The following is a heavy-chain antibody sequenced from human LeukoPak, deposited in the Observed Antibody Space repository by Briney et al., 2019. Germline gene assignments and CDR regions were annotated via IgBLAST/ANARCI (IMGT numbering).Heavy chain of an antibody. CDR1: GGSISSYY. CDR3: ARGRDGDSDAFDI. CDR2: IYYSGST. J-gene: IGHJ3*02. D-gene: IGHD4-17*01. Sequence: SETLSLTCTVSGGSISSYYWSWIRQPPRKGLEWIGYIYYSGSTNYNPSLKSRVTISVDTSKNQFSLKLSSVTAADTAVYYCARGRDGDSDAFDIWGQGTMVTVSS. V-gene: IGHV4-59*01.